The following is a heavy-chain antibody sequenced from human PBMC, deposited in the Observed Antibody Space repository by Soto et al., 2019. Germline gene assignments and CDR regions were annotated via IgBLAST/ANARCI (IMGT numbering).Heavy chain of an antibody. Sequence: ASGRVSCQSSGYPFKTYYLPWVRQAPGQGLEWMGMIHPSGGGSTYAQKFLGRVTMTMDSSTSTGFMELTSLRSADPAVYFCDRGAHLGVVTDSFVSWGRGTRFTVSS. V-gene: IGHV1-46*03. CDR3: DRGAHLGVVTDSFVS. CDR2: IHPSGGGS. D-gene: IGHD2-21*02. CDR1: GYPFKTYY. J-gene: IGHJ4*02.